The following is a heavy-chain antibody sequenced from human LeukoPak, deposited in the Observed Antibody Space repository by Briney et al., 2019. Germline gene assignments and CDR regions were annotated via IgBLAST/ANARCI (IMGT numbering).Heavy chain of an antibody. CDR2: IYPGDSES. CDR3: XXXXXXXYYDDTGTPMDAFDL. Sequence: GESLQISCRGSAFSFSNYWIAWVRQLPGKGLEWMGGIYPGDSESRYSPSFQGQVTVSVDKSISTASLQWNSLKASDTAMYYCXXXXXXXYYDDTGTPMDAFDLWGQGTMVTVSS. J-gene: IGHJ3*01. V-gene: IGHV5-51*01. CDR1: AFSFSNYW. D-gene: IGHD3-22*01.